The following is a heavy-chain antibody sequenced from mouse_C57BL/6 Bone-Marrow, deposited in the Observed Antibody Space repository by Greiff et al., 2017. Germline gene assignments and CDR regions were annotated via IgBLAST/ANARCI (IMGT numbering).Heavy chain of an antibody. V-gene: IGHV1-9*01. J-gene: IGHJ2*01. CDR3: ARSEFGY. Sequence: QVQLQQSGAELMKPGASVKLSCKATGYTFTGSWIEWVQQRPGHGLEWIGAILPGSGSTNYHEKFKCTATFTTDTSSTTAYMQLSSLTTEDSAIYVCARSEFGYWGQGTTLTVSS. CDR2: ILPGSGST. CDR1: GYTFTGSW.